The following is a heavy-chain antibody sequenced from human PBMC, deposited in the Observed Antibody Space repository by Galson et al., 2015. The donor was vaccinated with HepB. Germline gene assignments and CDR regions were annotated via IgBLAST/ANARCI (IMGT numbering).Heavy chain of an antibody. J-gene: IGHJ4*02. CDR3: AKYKVISPIHDY. D-gene: IGHD3-16*02. CDR2: ISGSGGST. CDR1: GFTFSSYA. V-gene: IGHV3-23*01. Sequence: SLRLSCAASGFTFSSYAMSWVRQAPGKGLEWVSAISGSGGSTYYADSVKGRFTISRDNSKNTLYLQMNSLRAEDTAVYYCAKYKVISPIHDYWGQGTLVTVSS.